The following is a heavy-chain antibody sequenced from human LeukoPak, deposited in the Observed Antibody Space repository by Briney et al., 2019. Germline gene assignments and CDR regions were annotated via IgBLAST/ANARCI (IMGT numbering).Heavy chain of an antibody. D-gene: IGHD6-13*01. CDR3: ARLKAPAGYYYYGLDV. V-gene: IGHV5-51*01. Sequence: GESLKISCKDSGYSFSSYWIGWVRQMPGKGLEWMGIIYVGDSDTRYSPSFQGQVTISADKSISTAYLQWSSLKASDTAIYYCARLKAPAGYYYYGLDVWGQGTTVTVSS. CDR2: IYVGDSDT. J-gene: IGHJ6*02. CDR1: GYSFSSYW.